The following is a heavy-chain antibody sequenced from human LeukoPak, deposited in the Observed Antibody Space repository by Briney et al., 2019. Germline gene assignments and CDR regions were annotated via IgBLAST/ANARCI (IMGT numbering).Heavy chain of an antibody. V-gene: IGHV3-30*02. CDR1: GFTFSSYG. CDR2: IRYDGSNK. Sequence: PGGSLRLSCAASGFTFSSYGMHWVRQAPGKGLEWVAFIRYDGSNKYYADSVKGRFTISRDNSKNTLYLQMNSPRAEDTAVYYCAKDRGYCSSTSCYYNWFDPWGQGTLVTVSS. CDR3: AKDRGYCSSTSCYYNWFDP. D-gene: IGHD2-2*01. J-gene: IGHJ5*02.